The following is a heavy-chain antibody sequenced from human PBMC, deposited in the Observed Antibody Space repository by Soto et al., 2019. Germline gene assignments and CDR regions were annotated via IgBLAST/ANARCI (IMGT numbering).Heavy chain of an antibody. CDR2: IKQDGSEK. V-gene: IGHV3-7*01. CDR1: GFTFSSYW. J-gene: IGHJ3*02. Sequence: GGSLRLSCAASGFTFSSYWMSWVRQAPGKGLEWVANIKQDGSEKYYVDSVKGRFTISRDNAKNSLYLQMNSLRAEDTAVYYCARVKGGGIAARLDFDIWGQGTMVTVSS. D-gene: IGHD6-6*01. CDR3: ARVKGGGIAARLDFDI.